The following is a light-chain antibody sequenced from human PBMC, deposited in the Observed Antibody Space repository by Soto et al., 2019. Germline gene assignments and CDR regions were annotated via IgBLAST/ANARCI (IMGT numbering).Light chain of an antibody. J-gene: IGKJ1*01. CDR2: DAS. CDR1: QSISSY. CDR3: QKYNSYSWK. V-gene: IGKV1-5*01. Sequence: DIQMTHSPSTLSASILDTVTVAFRSSQSISSYLYWYQQKPGKAPKLLIYDASSLESGVPSRFSGSGSGTEITLTISSLQPDDFATYYCQKYNSYSWKFGQGTKVDIK.